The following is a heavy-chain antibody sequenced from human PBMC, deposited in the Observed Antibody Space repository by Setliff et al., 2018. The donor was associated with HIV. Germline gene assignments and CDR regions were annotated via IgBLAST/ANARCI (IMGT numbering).Heavy chain of an antibody. D-gene: IGHD3-10*01. CDR2: IYTSGST. Sequence: SETLSLTCTVSGGSISSGSYYWSWIRQPAGKGLEWIGRIYTSGSTNYNPSLKSRVTISLDTSTSQFSLRLSSVTAADTAVYYCARGKNYYGSGGWFDPWGQGTLVTVSS. V-gene: IGHV4-61*02. J-gene: IGHJ5*02. CDR3: ARGKNYYGSGGWFDP. CDR1: GGSISSGSYY.